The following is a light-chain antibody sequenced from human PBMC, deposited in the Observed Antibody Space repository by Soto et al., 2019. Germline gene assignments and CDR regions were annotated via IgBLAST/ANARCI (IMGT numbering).Light chain of an antibody. CDR2: EVN. V-gene: IGLV2-14*01. CDR1: SNDIGDYNN. J-gene: IGLJ1*01. Sequence: QSVLTQPASVSGSPGQSITISCTGTSNDIGDYNNVSWYQHHPGKAPKLVIFEVNNRPSGVSNRFSGSKSGNTASLTISGLQAEDEADYYCSSYTSSSTLYVFGTGTKVTVL. CDR3: SSYTSSSTLYV.